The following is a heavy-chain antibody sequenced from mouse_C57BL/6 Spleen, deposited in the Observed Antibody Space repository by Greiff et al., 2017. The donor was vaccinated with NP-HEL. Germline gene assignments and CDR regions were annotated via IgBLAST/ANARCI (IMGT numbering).Heavy chain of an antibody. J-gene: IGHJ1*03. CDR3: ARDYYGSSYWYFDV. Sequence: VQLQQSGPELVKPGASVKISCKASGYSFTDYNMNWVKQSTGQSLEWIGVINPNYGTTSYNQKFKGKATLTVDQSSSTAYMQLNSLTSEDSAVYYCARDYYGSSYWYFDVWGTGTTVTVSS. CDR1: GYSFTDYN. V-gene: IGHV1-39*01. CDR2: INPNYGTT. D-gene: IGHD1-1*01.